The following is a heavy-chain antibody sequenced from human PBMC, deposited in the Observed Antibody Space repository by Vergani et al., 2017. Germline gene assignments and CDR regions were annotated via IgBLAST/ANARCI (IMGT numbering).Heavy chain of an antibody. CDR3: AREIGYCSGGSCYSLGYFDY. Sequence: EVQLVESGGGLVQPGRSLRLSCAASGFTFDDYAMHWVRQAPGKGLEWVSGISWNSGSIGYADSVKGRFTISRDNAKNSLYLQMNSLRAEDTALYYCAREIGYCSGGSCYSLGYFDYWGQGTLVTVSS. D-gene: IGHD2-15*01. CDR1: GFTFDDYA. V-gene: IGHV3-9*01. CDR2: ISWNSGSI. J-gene: IGHJ4*02.